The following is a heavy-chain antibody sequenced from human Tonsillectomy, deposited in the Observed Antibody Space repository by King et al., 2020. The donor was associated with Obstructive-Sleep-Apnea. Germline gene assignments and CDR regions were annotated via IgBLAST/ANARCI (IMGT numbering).Heavy chain of an antibody. CDR3: AREESAYYGAGPMDV. Sequence: QLQESGPGLVKPSETLSLTCSVSGGSMSSFYWSWIRQAAGKGLEWIGRIYTSGSTNYNPSLKSRVTLSVDTSNNQISLKLSSVTAADTAVYYCAREESAYYGAGPMDVWGQGTTVTVS. CDR1: GGSMSSFY. J-gene: IGHJ6*02. D-gene: IGHD3-10*01. V-gene: IGHV4-4*07. CDR2: IYTSGST.